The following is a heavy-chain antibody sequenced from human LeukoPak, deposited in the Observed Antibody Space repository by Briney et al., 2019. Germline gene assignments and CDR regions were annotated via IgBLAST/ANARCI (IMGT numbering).Heavy chain of an antibody. Sequence: GGSLRLSCAASGLIFDDFGMSWVRQAPGKGLEWVSGINWNGGSTGYADSVKGRFTISRDNAKSSLYLQMNSLRAEDTALYYCAILTGYSSQWGQGTLVTVSS. D-gene: IGHD6-13*01. CDR1: GLIFDDFG. CDR2: INWNGGST. V-gene: IGHV3-20*04. J-gene: IGHJ4*02. CDR3: AILTGYSSQ.